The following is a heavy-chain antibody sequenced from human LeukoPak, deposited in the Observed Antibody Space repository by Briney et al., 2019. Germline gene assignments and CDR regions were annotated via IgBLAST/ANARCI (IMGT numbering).Heavy chain of an antibody. Sequence: GGSLRLSCAASGFTFSVYPMNWVRQAPGKGLEWLSNIRDSGIEMYYADSVKGRFTITRDNAKNSLYLQMDGLRVEDTAVYFCVRDESWAFDFWGQGTLVTVSS. CDR3: VRDESWAFDF. V-gene: IGHV3-48*01. D-gene: IGHD6-13*01. J-gene: IGHJ4*02. CDR1: GFTFSVYP. CDR2: IRDSGIEM.